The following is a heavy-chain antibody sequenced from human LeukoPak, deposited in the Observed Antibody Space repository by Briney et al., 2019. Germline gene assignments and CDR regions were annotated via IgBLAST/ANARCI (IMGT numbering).Heavy chain of an antibody. J-gene: IGHJ4*02. CDR2: INPDGSST. CDR3: VRALFVYNANYL. CDR1: GFTFSSYS. Sequence: RGSPRPSRAASGFTFSSYSMNWVRQAPGKGLVWVSRINPDGSSTTYADSVKGRFTISRDNVQNTVSLQMNSLRAEDTAAYVCVRALFVYNANYLGGRGTLVTVSS. D-gene: IGHD5-24*01. V-gene: IGHV3-74*01.